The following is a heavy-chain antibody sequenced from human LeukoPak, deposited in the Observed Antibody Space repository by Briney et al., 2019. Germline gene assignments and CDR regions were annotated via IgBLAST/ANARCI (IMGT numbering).Heavy chain of an antibody. V-gene: IGHV3-9*01. CDR1: GFTFDDYA. Sequence: GGSLRLSCAASGFTFDDYAMHWVRQAPGKGLEWVSGISWNSGSIGYADSVKGRSTISRDNAKNSLYLQMNSLRAEDTALYYCAKASRKLLWFGELTDDAFDIWGQGTMVTVSS. J-gene: IGHJ3*02. CDR2: ISWNSGSI. D-gene: IGHD3-10*01. CDR3: AKASRKLLWFGELTDDAFDI.